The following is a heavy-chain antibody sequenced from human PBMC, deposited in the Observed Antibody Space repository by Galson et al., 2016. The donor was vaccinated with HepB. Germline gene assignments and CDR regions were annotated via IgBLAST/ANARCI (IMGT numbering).Heavy chain of an antibody. J-gene: IGHJ4*01. D-gene: IGHD1-26*01. CDR3: AKDRPAYSGSYWGYFDY. V-gene: IGHV3-30*18. CDR1: GFTFSNFG. CDR2: ISYDETYK. Sequence: RLSCAASGFTFSNFGMHWVRQAPGKGLEWVAVISYDETYKYYADSVKGRFTISRDNSKNTLYLQMNSLRPEDTAVYYYAKDRPAYSGSYWGYFDYWGQGTLVTVSS.